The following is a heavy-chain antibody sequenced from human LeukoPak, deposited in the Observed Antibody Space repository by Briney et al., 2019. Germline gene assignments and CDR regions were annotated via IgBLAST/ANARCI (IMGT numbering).Heavy chain of an antibody. D-gene: IGHD2-2*01. J-gene: IGHJ4*02. CDR3: AKDHRGCSSTSCYVYFDY. CDR2: ISSSSSYI. CDR1: GFTFSSYI. V-gene: IGHV3-21*04. Sequence: GGSLRLSCAASGFTFSSYIMNWVRQAPGKGLEWVSSISSSSSYIYYADSVKGRFTISRDNSKNTLDLQMNSLRAEDTAVYYCAKDHRGCSSTSCYVYFDYWGQGTLVTVSS.